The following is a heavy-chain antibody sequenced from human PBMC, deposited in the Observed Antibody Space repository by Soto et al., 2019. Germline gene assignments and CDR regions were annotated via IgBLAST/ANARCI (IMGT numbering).Heavy chain of an antibody. D-gene: IGHD2-21*02. CDR2: ISSSSSYI. J-gene: IGHJ6*02. CDR1: GVTFSSYS. Sequence: GGSLRLTCAASGVTFSSYSTNWVRQAPGKGLEWVSSISSSSSYIYYADSVKDRFTISRENAKNSLYLQMNSLRAEDTAVYSCARDLRSRWVVTALDYYYYYGMDVWGQGTTVTVSS. CDR3: ARDLRSRWVVTALDYYYYYGMDV. V-gene: IGHV3-21*01.